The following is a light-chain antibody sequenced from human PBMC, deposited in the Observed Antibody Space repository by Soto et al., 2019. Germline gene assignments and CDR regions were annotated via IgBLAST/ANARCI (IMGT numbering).Light chain of an antibody. CDR3: QQYNTYWT. CDR2: KAS. Sequence: DIQMTQSPSTLSASVGDRVTITCRAGQSISNLLAWYQQKPGRAPKLLICKASSLESGVPSRFSGSGSGTEFTLTISSLQPDDFATYYCQQYNTYWTFGQGTKVEIK. V-gene: IGKV1-5*03. CDR1: QSISNL. J-gene: IGKJ1*01.